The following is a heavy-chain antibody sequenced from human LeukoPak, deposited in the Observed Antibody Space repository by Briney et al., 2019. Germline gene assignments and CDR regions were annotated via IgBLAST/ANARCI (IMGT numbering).Heavy chain of an antibody. CDR3: ARVSCSSTSCYRAFDY. Sequence: SETLSLTCAVYSGSFSGYYWSWIRQPLGKGLEWIGEINHSGSTNYNPSLKSRVTISVDTSKNQFSLKLSSVTAADTAVYYCARVSCSSTSCYRAFDYWGQGTLVTVSS. J-gene: IGHJ4*02. CDR1: SGSFSGYY. CDR2: INHSGST. D-gene: IGHD2-2*01. V-gene: IGHV4-34*01.